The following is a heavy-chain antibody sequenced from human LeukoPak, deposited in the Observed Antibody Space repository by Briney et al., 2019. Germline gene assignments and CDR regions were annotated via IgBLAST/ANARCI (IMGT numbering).Heavy chain of an antibody. Sequence: GGSLRLSCAASGFTDSSNYMSWVRQAPGKGLEWVSVIYSGGSAYYADSVEGRFTISRDNSKSTLYLQMNSLRAEDTAVYYCARVQSYYDSSGYTRTMDVWGKGTTVTVSS. CDR1: GFTDSSNY. D-gene: IGHD3-22*01. CDR2: IYSGGSA. V-gene: IGHV3-53*01. CDR3: ARVQSYYDSSGYTRTMDV. J-gene: IGHJ6*03.